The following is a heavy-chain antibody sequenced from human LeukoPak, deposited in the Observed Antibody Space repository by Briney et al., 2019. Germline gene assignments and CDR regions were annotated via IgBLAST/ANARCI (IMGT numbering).Heavy chain of an antibody. J-gene: IGHJ4*02. V-gene: IGHV3-21*01. CDR1: GFTFSSHS. D-gene: IGHD3-22*01. CDR3: ARTPSCYYHRSGYYYSPFDY. CDR2: ISSSSSYI. Sequence: GGSLRLSCAASGFTFSSHSMNWVRQAPGKGLEWVSSISSSSSYIYYADSVKGRFTISRDNAKNSLYLQMNSLRAEDTAVYYCARTPSCYYHRSGYYYSPFDYWGQGTLVTVSS.